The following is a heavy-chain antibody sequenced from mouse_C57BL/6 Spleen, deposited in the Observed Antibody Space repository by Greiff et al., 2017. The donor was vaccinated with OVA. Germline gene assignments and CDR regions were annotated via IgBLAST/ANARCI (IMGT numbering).Heavy chain of an antibody. Sequence: QVQLQQPGAELVMPGASVKLSCKASGYTFTSYWMHWVKQRPGQGLEWIGEIDPSDSYTNYNQKFKGKSTLTVDKSSSTAYMQLSSLTSEDSAVYYCASPYYGSSVYWYFDVWGTGTTVTVSS. CDR3: ASPYYGSSVYWYFDV. V-gene: IGHV1-69*01. CDR1: GYTFTSYW. CDR2: IDPSDSYT. J-gene: IGHJ1*03. D-gene: IGHD1-1*01.